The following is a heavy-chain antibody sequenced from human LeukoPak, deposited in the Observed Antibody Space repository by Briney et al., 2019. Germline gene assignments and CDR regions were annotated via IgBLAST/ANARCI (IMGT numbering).Heavy chain of an antibody. Sequence: PSETLSLTCAVYGGSFSGYYWSWIRQPPGKGLEWIGEINHSGSTNYNPSLKSRVTISVDTSKNQFSLKLSSVTAADTAVYYCARGLRKQQLAYHCDYWGQGTLVTVSS. CDR3: ARGLRKQQLAYHCDY. J-gene: IGHJ4*02. CDR2: INHSGST. V-gene: IGHV4-34*01. CDR1: GGSFSGYY. D-gene: IGHD6-13*01.